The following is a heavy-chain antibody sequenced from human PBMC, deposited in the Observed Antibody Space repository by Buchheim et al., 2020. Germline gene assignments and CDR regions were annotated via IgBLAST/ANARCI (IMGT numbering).Heavy chain of an antibody. CDR3: ARQNWNYGEETDY. Sequence: QVQLVESGGGVVQPGRSLRLSCAASGFTFSSYAMHWVRQAPGKGLEWVAVISYDGSNKYYADSVKGRFTISRDNSKNTLYLKMNSLRAEDTAVYYCARQNWNYGEETDYWGQGTL. V-gene: IGHV3-30*04. CDR1: GFTFSSYA. D-gene: IGHD1-7*01. J-gene: IGHJ4*02. CDR2: ISYDGSNK.